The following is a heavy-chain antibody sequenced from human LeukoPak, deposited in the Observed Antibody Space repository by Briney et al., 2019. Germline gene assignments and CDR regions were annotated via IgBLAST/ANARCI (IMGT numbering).Heavy chain of an antibody. CDR3: GRDPLDDRKRAFDY. J-gene: IGHJ4*02. CDR2: IVPIFGTA. CDR1: GGTFSSYA. V-gene: IGHV1-69*13. D-gene: IGHD1-14*01. Sequence: ASVKVSCKASGGTFSSYAISWVRQAPGQGLEWMGGIVPIFGTANYAQKFQGRVTITADESTSTAYMELSSLRSEDTAVYYCGRDPLDDRKRAFDYWGQGTLVTVSS.